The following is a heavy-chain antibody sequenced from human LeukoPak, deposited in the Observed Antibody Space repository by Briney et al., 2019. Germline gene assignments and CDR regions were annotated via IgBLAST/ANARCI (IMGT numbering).Heavy chain of an antibody. D-gene: IGHD3-16*01. CDR2: ISWNSGSI. CDR1: GFTFDDYA. J-gene: IGHJ4*02. V-gene: IGHV3-9*01. CDR3: AKDSNDYVWGSYKN. Sequence: GGSLRLSCAASGFTFDDYAMHWVRQAPGKGLEWVSGISWNSGSIGYADSVKGRFTISRDNAKNSLYLQMNSLRAEDTALYYCAKDSNDYVWGSYKNWGQGTLVTVSS.